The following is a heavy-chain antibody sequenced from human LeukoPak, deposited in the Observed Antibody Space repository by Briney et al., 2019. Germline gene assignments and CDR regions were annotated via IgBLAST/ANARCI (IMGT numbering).Heavy chain of an antibody. D-gene: IGHD6-13*01. Sequence: GGSLRLSCAASGFTFSTYSMNWVRQAPGKGLEWVSAIIGSGGNTYYADSMKGRFTISRDNSKNTLYLQLNSVRAEDTAVYYCAKPLTAATGSDFDHWGQGTLVTVSS. CDR1: GFTFSTYS. V-gene: IGHV3-23*01. CDR2: IIGSGGNT. CDR3: AKPLTAATGSDFDH. J-gene: IGHJ4*02.